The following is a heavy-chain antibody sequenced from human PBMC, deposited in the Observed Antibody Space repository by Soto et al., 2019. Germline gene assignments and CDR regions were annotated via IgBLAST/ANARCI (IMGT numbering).Heavy chain of an antibody. CDR2: IDHDGPT. V-gene: IGHV3-74*01. Sequence: EVQLVESGGGLVQPGGSLRLSCAGSGFTFSNYWMHWVRQAPGKGLEWVSRIDHDGPTDYADSVRDRFTISRDNAENTLYLQMNSLRPEDTAVYYCVRDSHGHYWGQGTLVTVSS. J-gene: IGHJ4*02. CDR1: GFTFSNYW. D-gene: IGHD4-17*01. CDR3: VRDSHGHY.